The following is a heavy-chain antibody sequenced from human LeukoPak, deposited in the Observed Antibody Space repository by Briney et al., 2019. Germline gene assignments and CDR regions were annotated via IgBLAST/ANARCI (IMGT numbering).Heavy chain of an antibody. CDR3: ARQNRNGFDY. CDR2: TGTAGDT. CDR1: GFTFSTYD. J-gene: IGHJ4*02. Sequence: GGSLRLSCAASGFTFSTYDSHWVSQTTGKGLEWVSATGTAGDTWYSGSVKGRFTISRENAKSSMYLQMNSLRVGDTAVYYCARQNRNGFDYWGQGTLVTVSS. V-gene: IGHV3-13*01. D-gene: IGHD2-8*01.